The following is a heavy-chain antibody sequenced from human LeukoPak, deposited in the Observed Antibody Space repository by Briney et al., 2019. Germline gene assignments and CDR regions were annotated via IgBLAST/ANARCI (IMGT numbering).Heavy chain of an antibody. CDR3: TRVIRLSGGRYYFDY. CDR1: GFTLGAYA. Sequence: QPGRSLRLSCTASGFTLGAYAMSWVRQAPGKGLEWVGFIRSKSYSGTTEYAASVKGRFSVSRDDSKNIAFLELNSLKTEDTAVYYCTRVIRLSGGRYYFDYWGQGTLVTVSS. J-gene: IGHJ4*02. V-gene: IGHV3-49*04. CDR2: IRSKSYSGTT. D-gene: IGHD2-21*01.